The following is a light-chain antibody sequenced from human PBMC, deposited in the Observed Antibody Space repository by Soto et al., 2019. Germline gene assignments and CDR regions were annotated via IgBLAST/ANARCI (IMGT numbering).Light chain of an antibody. CDR2: SDF. V-gene: IGLV1-40*01. J-gene: IGLJ3*02. CDR3: QAYDNTLRGWV. CDR1: SSNFGAGHA. Sequence: QSVLTQPPSVSGAPGQTVTISCTGSSSNFGAGHAVHWYQQLPGTAPKLLIYSDFNRPSGVPARLSGSRSGTSASLAITGLQAEDEASYYCQAYDNTLRGWVFGGGTKVTVL.